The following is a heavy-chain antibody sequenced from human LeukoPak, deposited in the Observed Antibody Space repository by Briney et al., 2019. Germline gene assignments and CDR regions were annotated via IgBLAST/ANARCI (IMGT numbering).Heavy chain of an antibody. CDR2: FDPEEAKM. V-gene: IGHV1-24*01. CDR3: TTRSGDFWSGFVN. D-gene: IGHD3-3*01. CDR1: GTSLSELS. J-gene: IGHJ4*02. Sequence: ASVTVSCTVSGTSLSELSIQWVRQAPGKGLECMGGFDPEEAKMVYAQNFQGRVTMTEDTSTQTAYMELSGLTSDDTAVYYCTTRSGDFWSGFVNWGQGTLVTVSS.